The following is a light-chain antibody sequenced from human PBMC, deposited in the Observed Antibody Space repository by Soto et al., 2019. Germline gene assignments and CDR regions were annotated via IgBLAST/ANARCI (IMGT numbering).Light chain of an antibody. CDR3: QSYDSSLSGVV. J-gene: IGLJ2*01. CDR2: GNS. V-gene: IGLV1-40*01. CDR1: SSNIGAGYD. Sequence: QLVLTQPPSVSGAPGQRVTISCTGSSSNIGAGYDVHWYQQLPGTAPKLLIYGNSNRPSGVPYRFSGSKSGTPASLAITGLPAEDEADYYCQSYDSSLSGVVFGGGSKLTVL.